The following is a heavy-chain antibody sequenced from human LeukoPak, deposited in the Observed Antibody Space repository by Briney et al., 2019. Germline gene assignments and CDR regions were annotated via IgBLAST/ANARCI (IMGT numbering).Heavy chain of an antibody. Sequence: GGSLRLSCAASGFTFSDYYMSWVRQAPGKGLQWVSYISESVTTIYYADSVKGRFTVSRDNAKNSLYLEMNSLRAEDTAVYYCARDLRVDTMIVVVISHAFDIWGQGTMVTVSS. J-gene: IGHJ3*02. D-gene: IGHD3-22*01. CDR1: GFTFSDYY. CDR2: ISESVTTI. CDR3: ARDLRVDTMIVVVISHAFDI. V-gene: IGHV3-11*04.